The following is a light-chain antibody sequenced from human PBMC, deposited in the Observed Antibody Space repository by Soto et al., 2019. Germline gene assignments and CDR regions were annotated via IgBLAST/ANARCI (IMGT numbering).Light chain of an antibody. J-gene: IGKJ3*01. CDR3: QQYNSYSQFT. Sequence: DIQMTQSPSTLSASVGDRVTITCRASQSIKNWLAWYQQKPGEAPKLLIYKASTLESGVPSRFSSSGSGTEVTLTISCLQPDDVATYHCQQYNSYSQFTFGPGTKVDIK. CDR1: QSIKNW. CDR2: KAS. V-gene: IGKV1-5*03.